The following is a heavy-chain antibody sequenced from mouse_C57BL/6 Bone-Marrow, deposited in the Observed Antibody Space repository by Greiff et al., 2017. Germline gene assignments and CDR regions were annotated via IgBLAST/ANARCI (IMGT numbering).Heavy chain of an antibody. CDR3: ARPYYSNYVGYFDV. CDR2: INPNNGGT. V-gene: IGHV1-26*01. D-gene: IGHD2-5*01. Sequence: VQLQRSGPELVKPGASVKISCKASGYTFTDYYMNWVKQSHGKSLEWIGDINPNNGGTSYNQKFKGKATLTVDKSSSTAYMELRSLTSEDSAVYYCARPYYSNYVGYFDVWGTGTTVTVSS. J-gene: IGHJ1*03. CDR1: GYTFTDYY.